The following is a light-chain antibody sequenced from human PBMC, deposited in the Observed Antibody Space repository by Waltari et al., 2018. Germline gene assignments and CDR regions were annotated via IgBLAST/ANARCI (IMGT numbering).Light chain of an antibody. V-gene: IGLV2-23*02. CDR1: SSDVGSYAL. CDR3: CSYAGTSTYV. Sequence: QSALTQPASVSGSPGQSITISCTGISSDVGSYALVSWYQQHPGKAPKLMMYEVSKRPSGVSNRFSGSKSGNTASLTISGLQAEDEADYYCCSYAGTSTYVFGTGTKVTVL. J-gene: IGLJ1*01. CDR2: EVS.